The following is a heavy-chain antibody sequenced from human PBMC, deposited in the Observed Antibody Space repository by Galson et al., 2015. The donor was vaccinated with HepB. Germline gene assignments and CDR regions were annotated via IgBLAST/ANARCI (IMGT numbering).Heavy chain of an antibody. J-gene: IGHJ6*02. D-gene: IGHD2-2*01. V-gene: IGHV5-10-1*01. CDR2: LDPSDFYT. CDR3: ARRSKIVVPAADHHDRDV. CDR1: GYIFTTYW. Sequence: QSGAEVKKPGESLRISCKGSGYIFTTYWINWVRQMPGKGLEWMGRLDPSDFYTDYSPSFQGHVSISADKPVNTAFLYWSSLKASDTAIYYCARRSKIVVPAADHHDRDVWGQGTTVTVS.